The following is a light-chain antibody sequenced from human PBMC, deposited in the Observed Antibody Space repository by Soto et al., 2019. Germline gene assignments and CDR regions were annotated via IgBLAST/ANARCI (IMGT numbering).Light chain of an antibody. J-gene: IGKJ1*01. Sequence: EIVLTQSPGTLSVSPGDSATLSCRASQSVSDNLAWYQQKPGQAPRLLIYGASSRATGIPDRFSGSGSGTDFTLTISRLEPEDFAVYYSQQYGSSPRTFGQGTKVDIK. V-gene: IGKV3-20*01. CDR2: GAS. CDR3: QQYGSSPRT. CDR1: QSVSDN.